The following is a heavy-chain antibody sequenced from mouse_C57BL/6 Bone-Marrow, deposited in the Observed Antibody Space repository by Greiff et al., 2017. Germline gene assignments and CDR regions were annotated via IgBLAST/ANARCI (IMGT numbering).Heavy chain of an antibody. CDR3: ARSRGNYVYWYFDV. D-gene: IGHD2-1*01. J-gene: IGHJ1*03. Sequence: EVKLMESGPELVKPGASVKIPCKASGYTFTDYNMDWVKQSHGKSLEWIGDINPNNGGTIYNQKFKGKATLTVDKSSSTAYMERRSLTSEDTAVYYCARSRGNYVYWYFDVWGTGTTVTVSS. CDR2: INPNNGGT. V-gene: IGHV1-18*01. CDR1: GYTFTDYN.